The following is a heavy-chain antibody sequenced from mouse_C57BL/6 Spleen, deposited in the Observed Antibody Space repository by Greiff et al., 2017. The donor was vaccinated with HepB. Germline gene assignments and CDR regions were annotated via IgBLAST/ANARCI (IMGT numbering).Heavy chain of an antibody. D-gene: IGHD2-5*01. J-gene: IGHJ4*01. CDR1: GFTFSDYG. CDR3: ARPGYSNYGAMDY. CDR2: ISSGSSTI. V-gene: IGHV5-17*01. Sequence: EVHLVESGGGLVKPGGSLKLSCAASGFTFSDYGMHWVRQAPEKGLEWVAYISSGSSTIYYADTVKGRFTISRDNTKTTLFLQMTSLRSEDTAMYYCARPGYSNYGAMDYWGQGTSVTVSS.